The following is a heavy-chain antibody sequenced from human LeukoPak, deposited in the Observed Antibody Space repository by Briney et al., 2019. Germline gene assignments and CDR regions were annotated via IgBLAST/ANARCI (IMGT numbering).Heavy chain of an antibody. Sequence: GASAKVSCKASGYTFTGYYMHWVRQAPGEGLGWMGWINPNSGGTNYAQTLQGWVTITRDTSISTAYMELSRLRAEDTAVYYCARAGTVEMTPLDYWGRGTRVSVST. J-gene: IGHJ4*02. CDR2: INPNSGGT. D-gene: IGHD5-24*01. CDR3: ARAGTVEMTPLDY. CDR1: GYTFTGYY. V-gene: IGHV1-2*04.